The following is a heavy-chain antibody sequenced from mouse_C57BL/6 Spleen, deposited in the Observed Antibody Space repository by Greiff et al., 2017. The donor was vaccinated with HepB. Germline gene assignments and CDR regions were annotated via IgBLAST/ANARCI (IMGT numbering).Heavy chain of an antibody. CDR1: GYSITSGYY. V-gene: IGHV3-6*01. D-gene: IGHD2-4*01. J-gene: IGHJ4*01. CDR3: ARDDYDYDGYAMDD. CDR2: ISYDGSN. Sequence: EVKLMESGPGLVKPSQSLSLTCSVTGYSITSGYYWNWIRQFPGNKLEWMGYISYDGSNNYNPSLKNRISITRDTSKNQFFLKLNSVTTEDTATYYCARDDYDYDGYAMDDWGQGTSVTVSS.